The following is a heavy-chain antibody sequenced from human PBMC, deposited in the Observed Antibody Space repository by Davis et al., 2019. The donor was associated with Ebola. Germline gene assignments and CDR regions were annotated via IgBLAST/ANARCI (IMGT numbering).Heavy chain of an antibody. CDR1: GFTFSSYG. J-gene: IGHJ4*02. V-gene: IGHV3-33*01. CDR3: ARAAAGTWDFDY. CDR2: IWYDGSNK. D-gene: IGHD6-13*01. Sequence: GESLKISCAASGFTFSSYGMHWVRQAPGKGLEWVAVIWYDGSNKYYADSVKGRFTISRDNSKNTLYLQMNSLRAEDTAVYYCARAAAGTWDFDYWGQGTLVTVS.